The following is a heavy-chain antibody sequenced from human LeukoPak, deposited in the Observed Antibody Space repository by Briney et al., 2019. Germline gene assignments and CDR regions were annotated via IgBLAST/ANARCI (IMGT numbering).Heavy chain of an antibody. J-gene: IGHJ4*02. CDR1: GGSFSGYY. CDR2: LRHSGNT. D-gene: IGHD1-14*01. Sequence: PSETLSLTCAVYGGSFSGYYWSWIRQPPGKGLEWIGYLRHSGNTNHNSSLKGRVTFSLDTSKNQFSLILRSVTAADTAIYFCARESSTTQTNLFDYWGQGTLVTVSS. CDR3: ARESSTTQTNLFDY. V-gene: IGHV4-34*11.